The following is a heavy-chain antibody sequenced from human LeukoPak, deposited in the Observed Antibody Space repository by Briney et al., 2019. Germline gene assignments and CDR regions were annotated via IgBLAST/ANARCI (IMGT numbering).Heavy chain of an antibody. D-gene: IGHD3-10*01. CDR1: GGSLRNYY. Sequence: PSETLSLTCAVYGGSLRNYYWSWIRQPPGKGLEWIGRIDTSGSTNYNPSLRSRVTISLDTSKNLFSLTLSSVTAADTAVYYCAKDSGGYSWFDYWGQGTLVTVSS. CDR2: IDTSGST. J-gene: IGHJ4*02. CDR3: AKDSGGYSWFDY. V-gene: IGHV4-59*10.